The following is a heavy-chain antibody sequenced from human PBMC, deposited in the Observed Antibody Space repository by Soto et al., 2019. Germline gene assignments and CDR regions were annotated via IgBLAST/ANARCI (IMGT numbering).Heavy chain of an antibody. V-gene: IGHV5-51*01. CDR1: GHTFANYW. Sequence: ESLKVSCEGCGHTFANYWIAWVRHMPGKGLEWMGIIFPGDSDTRYSPSFQSQVTISADKSINTALLQWSSLKASDSAMYYCATYDGANSNDAVDSWGQGTMATVSS. CDR2: IFPGDSDT. J-gene: IGHJ3*02. CDR3: ATYDGANSNDAVDS. D-gene: IGHD5-12*01.